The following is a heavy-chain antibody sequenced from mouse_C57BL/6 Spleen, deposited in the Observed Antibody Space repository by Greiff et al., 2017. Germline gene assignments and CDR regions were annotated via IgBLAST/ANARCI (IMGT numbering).Heavy chain of an antibody. CDR2: IDPSDSYT. CDR3: ARSGSNPYWYFDV. CDR1: GYTFTSYW. V-gene: IGHV1-69*01. D-gene: IGHD2-5*01. J-gene: IGHJ1*03. Sequence: QVQLQQPGAELVMPGASVKLSCKVSGYTFTSYWMHWVKQRPGQGLEWIGEIDPSDSYTNYNQKFKGKSTLTVDKSSSTAYMQLSSLTSEDSAVYYCARSGSNPYWYFDVWGTGTTVTVSS.